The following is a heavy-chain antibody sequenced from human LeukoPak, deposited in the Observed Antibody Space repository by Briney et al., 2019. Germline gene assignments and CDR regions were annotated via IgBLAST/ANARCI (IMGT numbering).Heavy chain of an antibody. CDR3: AREPEEQWLVHVSSFDH. V-gene: IGHV4-59*12. D-gene: IGHD6-19*01. CDR2: IYYSGTT. CDR1: GDSITTYF. J-gene: IGHJ5*02. Sequence: SETLSLTCTVSGDSITTYFWSWIRQPPGKGLEWIGYIYYSGTTNYNPSLKSRVTIPVDTSKSQVSLKLSSVTAADTAVYYCAREPEEQWLVHVSSFDHWGQGTLVTVSS.